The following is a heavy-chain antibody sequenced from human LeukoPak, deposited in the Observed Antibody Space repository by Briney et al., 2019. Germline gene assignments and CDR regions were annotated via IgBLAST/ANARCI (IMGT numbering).Heavy chain of an antibody. V-gene: IGHV1-69*05. CDR3: ARGSVRDILTGYYFDY. Sequence: SVKVSCKASGGTFSSYTISWVRQAPGQGLEWMGRIIPIFGTANYAQKFQGRVTITTDESTSTAYMELSSLRSEDTAVYYCARGSVRDILTGYYFDYWGLGTLVTVSS. CDR2: IIPIFGTA. D-gene: IGHD3-9*01. CDR1: GGTFSSYT. J-gene: IGHJ4*02.